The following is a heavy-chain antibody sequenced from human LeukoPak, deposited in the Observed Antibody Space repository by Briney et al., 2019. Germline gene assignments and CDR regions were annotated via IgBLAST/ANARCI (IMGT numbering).Heavy chain of an antibody. J-gene: IGHJ6*02. CDR1: GVSISSYY. CDR3: ARSSKFLTRGMDV. V-gene: IGHV4-59*08. Sequence: KPSETLSLTCTVSGVSISSYYWSWIRQPPGKGLEWIGYIYYSGSTNYNPSLKSRVTISVDTSKNQFSLKLSSVTAADTAVYYCARSSKFLTRGMDVWGQGTTVTVSS. CDR2: IYYSGST. D-gene: IGHD3-9*01.